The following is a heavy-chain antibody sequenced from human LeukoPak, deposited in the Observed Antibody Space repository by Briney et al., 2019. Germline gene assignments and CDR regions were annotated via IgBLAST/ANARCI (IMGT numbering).Heavy chain of an antibody. CDR3: ARDRAKGLYGDYEAFGY. V-gene: IGHV4-4*07. D-gene: IGHD4-17*01. CDR2: IYTSGST. CDR1: GGSISGYY. J-gene: IGHJ4*02. Sequence: SETLSLTCTVSGGSISGYYWSWIRQPAGKGLEWIGRIYTSGSTNYNPSLKSRVTMSVDTSKNQFSLKLSSVTAADTAVYYCARDRAKGLYGDYEAFGYWGQGTLVTVSS.